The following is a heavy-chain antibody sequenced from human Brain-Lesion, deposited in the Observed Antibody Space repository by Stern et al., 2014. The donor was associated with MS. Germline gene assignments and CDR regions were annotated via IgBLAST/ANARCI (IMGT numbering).Heavy chain of an antibody. CDR2: IYYRGST. D-gene: IGHD3-10*01. V-gene: IGHV4-39*01. Sequence: QLVESGPGLVKPSETLSLTCTVSGGSISSSSYYWGWIRQPPGKGLEWIGSIYYRGSTYYNPSLTSRVTISMDTSKNQFSLRLSSVTAADTAVYFCAKLWLGELPESPFDYWGQGTLVTVSS. CDR3: AKLWLGELPESPFDY. CDR1: GGSISSSSYY. J-gene: IGHJ4*02.